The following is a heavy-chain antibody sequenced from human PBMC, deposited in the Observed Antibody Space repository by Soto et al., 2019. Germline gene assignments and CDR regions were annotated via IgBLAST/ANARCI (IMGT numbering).Heavy chain of an antibody. CDR1: GGSISSLSNHY. CDR2: ISKSGST. J-gene: IGHJ5*02. D-gene: IGHD6-13*01. V-gene: IGHV4-59*08. Sequence: SDTLSLTCTVSGGSISSLSNHYCSWIRQPPGNGLEWIGYISKSGSTSYNPSLQCRVIISVDTSTNQVSLNLAFLTAADTAVYFCSRQEGSTWWGSWGQGILVTVS. CDR3: SRQEGSTWWGS.